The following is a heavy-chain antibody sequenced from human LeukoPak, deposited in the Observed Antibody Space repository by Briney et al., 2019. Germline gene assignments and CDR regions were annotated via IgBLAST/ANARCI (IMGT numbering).Heavy chain of an antibody. J-gene: IGHJ6*03. CDR2: IYYSGST. D-gene: IGHD3-10*01. Sequence: SETLSLTRTVSGGSISSGDYYWSWIRPPPGKGLEWIGYIYYSGSTYYNPSLKSRVTISVDTSKNQFSLKLSSVTAADTAVYYCARANYYGSGSYYSAFYMDVWGKGTTVTVSS. CDR3: ARANYYGSGSYYSAFYMDV. CDR1: GGSISSGDYY. V-gene: IGHV4-30-4*08.